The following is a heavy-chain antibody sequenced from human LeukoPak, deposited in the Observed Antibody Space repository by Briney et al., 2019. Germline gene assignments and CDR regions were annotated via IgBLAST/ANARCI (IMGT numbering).Heavy chain of an antibody. CDR2: IYYSGST. V-gene: IGHV4-34*01. CDR1: GGSFSGYY. CDR3: ARAPLTAVADMNFDY. D-gene: IGHD6-19*01. J-gene: IGHJ4*02. Sequence: TSETLSLTCAVYGGSFSGYYWGWIRQPPGKGLEWIGSIYYSGSTYYNPSLKSRVTISVDTSKNQFSLKLSSATAADTAVYYCARAPLTAVADMNFDYWGQGTLVTVSS.